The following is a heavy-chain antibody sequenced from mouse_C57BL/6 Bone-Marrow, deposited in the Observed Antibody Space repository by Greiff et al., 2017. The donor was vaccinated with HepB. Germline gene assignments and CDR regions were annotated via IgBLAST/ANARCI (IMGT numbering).Heavy chain of an antibody. D-gene: IGHD2-4*01. CDR3: ARILSYFYYDYDDYAMDD. J-gene: IGHJ4*01. Sequence: QVQLKESGPGILQPSQTLSLTCSFSGFSLSTFGMGVGWIRHPSGKGLEWLAHIWWDDDKYYNPALKSRLTSSKDTSKNQVFLKIANVHTADTATYYCARILSYFYYDYDDYAMDDWGQGTSVTVSS. CDR2: IWWDDDK. V-gene: IGHV8-8*01. CDR1: GFSLSTFGMG.